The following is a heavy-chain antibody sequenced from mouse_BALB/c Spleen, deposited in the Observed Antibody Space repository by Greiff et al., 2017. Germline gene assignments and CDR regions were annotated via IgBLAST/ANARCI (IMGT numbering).Heavy chain of an antibody. CDR3: TRNYYYGSRDFDV. CDR2: IYPGNSDT. D-gene: IGHD1-1*01. V-gene: IGHV1-5*01. Sequence: VQLQQSGTVLARPGASVKMSCKASGYSFTSYWMHWVKQRPGQGLEWIGAIYPGNSDTSYNQKFKGKAKLTAVTSASTAYMELSSLTNEDSAVYYCTRNYYYGSRDFDVWGAGTTVTVSS. J-gene: IGHJ1*01. CDR1: GYSFTSYW.